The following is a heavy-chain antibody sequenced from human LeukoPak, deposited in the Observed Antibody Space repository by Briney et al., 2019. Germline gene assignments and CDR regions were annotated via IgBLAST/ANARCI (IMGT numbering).Heavy chain of an antibody. Sequence: GGSLRLSCAASGFTFSSHSMNWVRQAPGKGREWVSSISTSSSYIYYADSVKGRFTISRDNAKNSLYLQMNSLRAEDTALYYCARVQLVDYYYYSYMDVWGKGTTVTVSS. V-gene: IGHV3-21*04. CDR2: ISTSSSYI. CDR1: GFTFSSHS. CDR3: ARVQLVDYYYYSYMDV. J-gene: IGHJ6*03. D-gene: IGHD6-6*01.